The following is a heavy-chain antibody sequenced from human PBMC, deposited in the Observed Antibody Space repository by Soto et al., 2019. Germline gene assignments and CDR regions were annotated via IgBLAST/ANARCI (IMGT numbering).Heavy chain of an antibody. CDR3: ASLAFCISPSCRTDY. CDR1: GGTFSSYA. V-gene: IGHV1-69*12. Sequence: QVQLVQSGAEVKKPGSSVKVSCKASGGTFSSYAISWVRQAPGQGLEWMGGIIPIFGTANYAQKFQGRVTITADESTSTAYLELSSLRSEDTAVYYCASLAFCISPSCRTDYWGPGPLVTVSS. CDR2: IIPIFGTA. D-gene: IGHD2-2*01. J-gene: IGHJ4*02.